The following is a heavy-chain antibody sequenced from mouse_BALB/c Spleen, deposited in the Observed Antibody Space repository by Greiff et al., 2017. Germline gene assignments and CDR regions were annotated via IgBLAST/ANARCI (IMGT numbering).Heavy chain of an antibody. CDR1: GFTFTDYY. CDR2: IRNKANGYTT. J-gene: IGHJ2*01. Sequence: EVHLVESGGGLVQPGGSLRLSCATSGFTFTDYYMSWVRQPPGKALEWLGFIRNKANGYTTEYSASVKGRFTISRDNSQSILYLQMNTLRAEDSATYYCARITTVAYFDYWGQGTTLTVSS. D-gene: IGHD1-1*01. CDR3: ARITTVAYFDY. V-gene: IGHV7-3*02.